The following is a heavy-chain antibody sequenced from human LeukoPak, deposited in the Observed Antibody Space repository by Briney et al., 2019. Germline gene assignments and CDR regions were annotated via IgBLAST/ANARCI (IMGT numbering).Heavy chain of an antibody. V-gene: IGHV4-4*02. Sequence: SGTLSLTCAVSGGSISSSNWWSWVRQPPGKGLEWIGEIYHSGSTYYNPSLKSRVTISVDTSKNQFSLKLSSVTAADTAVYYCAREKLDTAMVRVVDRRYNWFDPWGQGTLVTVSS. CDR3: AREKLDTAMVRVVDRRYNWFDP. CDR2: IYHSGST. J-gene: IGHJ5*02. D-gene: IGHD5-18*01. CDR1: GGSISSSNW.